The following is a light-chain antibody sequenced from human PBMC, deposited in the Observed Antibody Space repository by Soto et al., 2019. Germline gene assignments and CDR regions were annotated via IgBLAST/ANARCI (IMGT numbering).Light chain of an antibody. CDR2: DAS. CDR1: QSISNW. J-gene: IGKJ1*01. V-gene: IGKV1-5*01. Sequence: DIQMTQSPSSLSASVGDRFTITFRASQSISNWLAWYQQKPGKAPKLLIYDASTLESGVPSRFSGGGFGTDFTLTISSLQPDDFATYYCQQYSSYSTFGQGTKA. CDR3: QQYSSYST.